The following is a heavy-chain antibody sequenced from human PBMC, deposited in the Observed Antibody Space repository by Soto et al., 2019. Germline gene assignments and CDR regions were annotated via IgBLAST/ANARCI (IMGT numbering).Heavy chain of an antibody. J-gene: IGHJ3*02. CDR1: GFTFSSYA. D-gene: IGHD2-15*01. V-gene: IGHV3-30-3*01. Sequence: QVQLVESGGGVVQPGRSLRLSCAASGFTFSSYAMHWVRQAPGKGLEWVAVISYDGSNKYYADSVKGRFTISRDNSKNTLYLPMNRLRAEVTGVVYCARGGDWSGCSCYFSDAFDIWGQGTMVTVSS. CDR3: ARGGDWSGCSCYFSDAFDI. CDR2: ISYDGSNK.